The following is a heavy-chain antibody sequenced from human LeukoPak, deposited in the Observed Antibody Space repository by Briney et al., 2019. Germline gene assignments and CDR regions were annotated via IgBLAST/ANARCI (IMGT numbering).Heavy chain of an antibody. Sequence: GRSLRLSCAASGFAFSSYGMNWVRQAPGKGLEWVAVISYDGSNQYYADSVKGRFTISRDNSKNTLYLQMSSLRAEDTAVYYCARDRVSGSIVVPDDYWGQGTLVTVSS. CDR3: ARDRVSGSIVVPDDY. V-gene: IGHV3-30*03. D-gene: IGHD2-2*01. J-gene: IGHJ4*02. CDR2: ISYDGSNQ. CDR1: GFAFSSYG.